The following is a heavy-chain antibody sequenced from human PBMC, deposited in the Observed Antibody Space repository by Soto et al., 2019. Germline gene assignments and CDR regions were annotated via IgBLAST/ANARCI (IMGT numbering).Heavy chain of an antibody. J-gene: IGHJ5*02. Sequence: GGSLRLSCTASGFTFGDYAMGWFRQAPGKGLEWVGFIRSKAYGGTTEYAASVKGRFTISRDDSKSIAYLQMNSLETEDTAVYYCTRPHSGSYSWFDPWGQGTLVTVSS. CDR2: IRSKAYGGTT. CDR1: GFTFGDYA. V-gene: IGHV3-49*03. D-gene: IGHD1-26*01. CDR3: TRPHSGSYSWFDP.